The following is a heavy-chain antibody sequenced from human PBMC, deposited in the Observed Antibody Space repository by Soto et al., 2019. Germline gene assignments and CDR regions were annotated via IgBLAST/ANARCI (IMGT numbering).Heavy chain of an antibody. J-gene: IGHJ4*02. Sequence: GASVKVSCKASGYTFTSYYMHWVRQAPGQGLEWMGIINPSGGSTSYAQKFQGRVTMTRDTSTDTAYMELSSLRSEDTAVHYCAGLRFLEWLLSPFDYWGQGTLVTVSS. CDR2: INPSGGST. V-gene: IGHV1-46*01. CDR1: GYTFTSYY. D-gene: IGHD3-3*01. CDR3: AGLRFLEWLLSPFDY.